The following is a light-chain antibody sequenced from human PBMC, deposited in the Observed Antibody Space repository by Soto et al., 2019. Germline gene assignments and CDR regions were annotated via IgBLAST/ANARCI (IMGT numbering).Light chain of an antibody. Sequence: EIVLTQSPGTLSLSPWERATLSCRASQSVSSSYLAWYQQKPGQAPRLLIYDASNRATGIPARFSGSGSGTDFTLTISRLEPEDFAVYYCQQYGSSLWTFGQGTKVDIK. CDR3: QQYGSSLWT. J-gene: IGKJ1*01. V-gene: IGKV3-20*01. CDR1: QSVSSSY. CDR2: DAS.